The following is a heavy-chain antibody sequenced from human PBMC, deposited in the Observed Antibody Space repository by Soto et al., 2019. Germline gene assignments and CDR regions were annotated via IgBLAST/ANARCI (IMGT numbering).Heavy chain of an antibody. CDR2: ISAGSDTI. J-gene: IGHJ4*02. CDR3: ARYGSGSFLRDPFDY. CDR1: GFTFSAYS. D-gene: IGHD3-10*01. V-gene: IGHV3-48*02. Sequence: EVHLAESGGGLVQPGGFLRLSCVASGFTFSAYSMNWVRQAPGKGLDWVSYISAGSDTIYYADSVKGRFTISRDNAKNSLYLQMNSLRDEDTAVYYCARYGSGSFLRDPFDYWGQGSLVTVSS.